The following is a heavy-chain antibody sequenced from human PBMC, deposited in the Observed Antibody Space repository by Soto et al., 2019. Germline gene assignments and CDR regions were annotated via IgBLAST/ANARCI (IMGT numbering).Heavy chain of an antibody. Sequence: EVQLLESGGGLVQPGGSLRHSCAASGFTFSSYAMSWVRQAPGKGLEWVSAISGSGGSTYYADSVKGRFTISRDNSKNTLYLQMNSLRAEDTAVYYCAKVSVDYYYYGMDVWDQGTTVTVSS. CDR3: AKVSVDYYYYGMDV. CDR1: GFTFSSYA. J-gene: IGHJ6*02. CDR2: ISGSGGST. V-gene: IGHV3-23*01.